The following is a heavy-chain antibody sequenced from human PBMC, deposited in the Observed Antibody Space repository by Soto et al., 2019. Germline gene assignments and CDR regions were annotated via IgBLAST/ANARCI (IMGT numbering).Heavy chain of an antibody. V-gene: IGHV4-34*01. D-gene: IGHD3-3*01. CDR3: ARAVGFWSFAYVMDV. Sequence: LSLTCAAYGGSFSGYYWSWIRQPPGKGLEWIGEINHSGSTNYNPSLKSRVTISVDTSKNQFSLKRSSATAADRAVYYCARAVGFWSFAYVMDVWGKGTTVTVS. CDR1: GGSFSGYY. CDR2: INHSGST. J-gene: IGHJ6*04.